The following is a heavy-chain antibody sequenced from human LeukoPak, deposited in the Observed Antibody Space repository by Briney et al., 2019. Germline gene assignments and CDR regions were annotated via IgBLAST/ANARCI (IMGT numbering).Heavy chain of an antibody. CDR1: GGSFSGYY. CDR2: INHSGST. V-gene: IGHV4-34*01. J-gene: IGHJ4*02. Sequence: PSETLSLTCAVYGGSFSGYYWSWIRQPPGKGLEWIGEINHSGSTNYNPSLKSRVTISVDTSKNQFSLKLSSVTAADTAVYYCARGLRGVVLWFGVFDYWGQGTLVTVSS. CDR3: ARGLRGVVLWFGVFDY. D-gene: IGHD3-10*01.